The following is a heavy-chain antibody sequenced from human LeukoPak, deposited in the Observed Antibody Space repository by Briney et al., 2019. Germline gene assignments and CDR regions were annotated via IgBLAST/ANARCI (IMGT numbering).Heavy chain of an antibody. Sequence: ASVKVSCKASGYTFTSYGISWVRQAPGQGLEWMGWISAYNGNTNYAQKLQGRVTMTTDTSTSTAYMELSSLKSEDTAVYYCAREPVVVLGATSLFDYWGQGTLVTVSS. D-gene: IGHD2-15*01. CDR2: ISAYNGNT. CDR1: GYTFTSYG. CDR3: AREPVVVLGATSLFDY. J-gene: IGHJ4*02. V-gene: IGHV1-18*01.